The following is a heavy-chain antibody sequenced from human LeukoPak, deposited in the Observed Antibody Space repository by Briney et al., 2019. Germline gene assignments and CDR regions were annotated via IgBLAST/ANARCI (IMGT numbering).Heavy chain of an antibody. D-gene: IGHD1-26*01. CDR2: ISAYNGNT. V-gene: IGHV1-18*01. CDR1: GYTFTSYG. Sequence: ASMKVSCKASGYTFTSYGISWVRQAPGQGLEWMGWISAYNGNTNYAQKLQGRVTMTTDTSTSTAYMELRSLRSDDTAVSYCARVGERELPSPLDYWGQGTLVTVSS. CDR3: ARVGERELPSPLDY. J-gene: IGHJ4*02.